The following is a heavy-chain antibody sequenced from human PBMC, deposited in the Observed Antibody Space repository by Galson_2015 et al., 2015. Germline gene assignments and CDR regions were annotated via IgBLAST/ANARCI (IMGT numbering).Heavy chain of an antibody. J-gene: IGHJ3*01. CDR2: TYYRSKWYY. CDR3: ASGFHL. CDR1: GASVSSPTAT. V-gene: IGHV6-1*01. Sequence: CAISGASVSSPTATWNWIRPSPSSGLEWLGRTYYRSKWYYDYAVSVQSRITINPNTSKNQFSLQLTSVTPEDTAVYYCASGFHLWGQGSLVTVSS.